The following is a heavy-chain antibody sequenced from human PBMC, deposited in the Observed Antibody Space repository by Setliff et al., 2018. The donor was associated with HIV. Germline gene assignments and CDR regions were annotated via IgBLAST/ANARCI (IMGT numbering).Heavy chain of an antibody. V-gene: IGHV4-4*07. CDR1: GGSISSYY. CDR3: ARSRLHYYDSSGYYPSYFDY. Sequence: PSETLSLTCTVSGGSISSYYWSWIRQPAGKGLEWIGRIYTSGSTNYNPSLKSRVTLSVDTSKNQFSLKLSSATAADTAGYYCARSRLHYYDSSGYYPSYFDYWGQGTLVTVLL. D-gene: IGHD3-22*01. J-gene: IGHJ4*02. CDR2: IYTSGST.